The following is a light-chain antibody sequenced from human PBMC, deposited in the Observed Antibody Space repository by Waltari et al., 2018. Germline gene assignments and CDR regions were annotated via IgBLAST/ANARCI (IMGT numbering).Light chain of an antibody. Sequence: DVVMTQSPLSLPITPGQPASISCRSSQSLVHSNGNTYLSWYQQKPGQPPRLLIYKVSNRDSGVPDIFSSSGARTDFTLKISRVEAEDVGVYYCGQSTHWPWTFGQGTKVEIK. CDR2: KVS. V-gene: IGKV2-30*02. J-gene: IGKJ1*01. CDR3: GQSTHWPWT. CDR1: QSLVHSNGNTY.